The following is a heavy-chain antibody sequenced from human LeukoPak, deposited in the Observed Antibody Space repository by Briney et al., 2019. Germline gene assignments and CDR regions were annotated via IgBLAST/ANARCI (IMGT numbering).Heavy chain of an antibody. D-gene: IGHD1-1*01. V-gene: IGHV3-53*01. CDR1: GFTFSSYG. CDR2: IYSGGGT. CDR3: ARDGSGGYWNRGVFDI. Sequence: PGGSLRLSCAASGFTFSSYGMHWVRQAPGKGLEWVSVIYSGGGTYYADSVKGRFTISSDNSKNTLYLQMNNLRAEDTAVYYCARDGSGGYWNRGVFDIWGQGTMVTVSS. J-gene: IGHJ3*02.